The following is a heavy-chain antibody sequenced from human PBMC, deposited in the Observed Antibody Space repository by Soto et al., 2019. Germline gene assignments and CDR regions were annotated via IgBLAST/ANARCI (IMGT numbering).Heavy chain of an antibody. V-gene: IGHV3-74*01. CDR3: ARDRGDYFDC. J-gene: IGHJ4*02. D-gene: IGHD4-17*01. CDR1: GFTFSNYW. CDR2: INSDGSST. Sequence: GGSLRLSCAASGFTFSNYWMHWVRQAPAKGPVWVSRINSDGSSTSYADSVKGRFTISRDNAKDTLSLQMNSLRAEDTAVYYCARDRGDYFDCSGQGTLVTVSS.